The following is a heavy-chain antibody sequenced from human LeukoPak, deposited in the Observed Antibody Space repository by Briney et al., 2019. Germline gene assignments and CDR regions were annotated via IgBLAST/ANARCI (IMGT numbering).Heavy chain of an antibody. J-gene: IGHJ4*02. CDR3: ARQIASAGTAGFDF. V-gene: IGHV4-4*07. Sequence: SETLSLTCTVSGGSICSYYWSWIRQPAGKGLEWIGRIYSTGSTNYNPSLKSRVTMSVDTSKNQFSLRLRSVTAADTAVYYCARQIASAGTAGFDFWGQGALVTVSS. CDR1: GGSICSYY. D-gene: IGHD6-13*01. CDR2: IYSTGST.